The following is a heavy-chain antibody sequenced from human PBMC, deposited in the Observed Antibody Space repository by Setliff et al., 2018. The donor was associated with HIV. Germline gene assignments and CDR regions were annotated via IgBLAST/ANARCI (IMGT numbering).Heavy chain of an antibody. CDR1: GYTFTGYY. J-gene: IGHJ5*02. CDR2: INPNNGGT. V-gene: IGHV1-2*02. Sequence: ASVKVSCKASGYTFTGYYMHWVRQAPGQGLEWMGWINPNNGGTSYAQKFQGRVTMTRDTSTSTVYMELSSLRSEDTAVYYCARDFGGYCSSTNCPGLFDPWGQGTLVTVSS. D-gene: IGHD2-2*01. CDR3: ARDFGGYCSSTNCPGLFDP.